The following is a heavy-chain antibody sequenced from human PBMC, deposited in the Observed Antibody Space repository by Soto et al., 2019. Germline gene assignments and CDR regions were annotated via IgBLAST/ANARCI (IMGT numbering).Heavy chain of an antibody. CDR1: GGSFSGYY. V-gene: IGHV4-34*01. D-gene: IGHD2-15*01. Sequence: QVQLQQWGAGLLKPSETLSLTCAVYGGSFSGYYWSWIRQPPGKGLEWMGEINHSGSTNYNPSLKSRVTISVDTSKNQFSLKLSSVTAADTAVYYCARAPPGNIVVVVAAPRGWFDPWGQGTLVTVSS. CDR2: INHSGST. CDR3: ARAPPGNIVVVVAAPRGWFDP. J-gene: IGHJ5*02.